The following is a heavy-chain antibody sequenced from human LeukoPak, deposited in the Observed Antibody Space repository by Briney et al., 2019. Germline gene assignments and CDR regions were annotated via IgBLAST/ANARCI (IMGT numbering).Heavy chain of an antibody. Sequence: SETLSLTCAVYGGSFSGYYWSWIRQPPGKGLEWIGEINHSGTTNYNPSLKSRVTISVDTSKNQFSLKLSSVTAADTAVYYCTSGMAARLNYYYYYMDVWGKGTTVTVSS. CDR2: INHSGTT. CDR1: GGSFSGYY. J-gene: IGHJ6*03. CDR3: TSGMAARLNYYYYYMDV. V-gene: IGHV4-34*01. D-gene: IGHD6-6*01.